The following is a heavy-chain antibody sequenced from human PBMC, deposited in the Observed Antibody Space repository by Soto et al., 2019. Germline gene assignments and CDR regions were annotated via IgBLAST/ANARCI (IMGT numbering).Heavy chain of an antibody. CDR2: FYYRGST. CDR1: GCCISSGCYY. Sequence: QVQLQESGPGLVKPSQTLSLTCTVSGCCISSGCYYWSWIRQHPGKGLEWIGYFYYRGSTYHNPALKSRVNIPVDTSKNQFSLKLSSVTAADAAVYYCARDRCMDVWGRGTTVTVSS. CDR3: ARDRCMDV. V-gene: IGHV4-31*03. J-gene: IGHJ6*02.